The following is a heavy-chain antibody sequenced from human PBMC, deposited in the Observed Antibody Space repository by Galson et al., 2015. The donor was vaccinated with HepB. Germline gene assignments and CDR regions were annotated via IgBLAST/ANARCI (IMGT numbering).Heavy chain of an antibody. Sequence: SVKVSCKASGYTFSSYSIARVRQAPGQGLEWMGWINTYDGSTNYAQNLQGRVTMTTETSTTTAYMELRSLRSDDTAVYYCARGALVAVVTGTLNNWFDPWGQGTLVTVSS. CDR3: ARGALVAVVTGTLNNWFDP. V-gene: IGHV1-18*01. D-gene: IGHD2-15*01. CDR1: GYTFSSYS. J-gene: IGHJ5*02. CDR2: INTYDGST.